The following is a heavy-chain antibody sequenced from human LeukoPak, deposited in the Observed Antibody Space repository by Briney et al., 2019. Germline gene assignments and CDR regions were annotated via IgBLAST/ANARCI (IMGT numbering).Heavy chain of an antibody. CDR2: IYYSGST. D-gene: IGHD4-23*01. CDR3: ARRIRGGNSEYYFDY. V-gene: IGHV4-59*08. J-gene: IGHJ4*02. Sequence: PSETLSLTCTVSGGSISSYYWSWIRQPPGKGLEWIGYIYYSGSTNYNPSLKSRVTISVDTSKSQFSLKLSSVTAADTAVYYCARRIRGGNSEYYFDYWGQGTLVTVSS. CDR1: GGSISSYY.